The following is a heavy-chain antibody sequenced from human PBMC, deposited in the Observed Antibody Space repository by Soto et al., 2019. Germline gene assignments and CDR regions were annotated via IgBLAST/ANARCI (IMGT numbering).Heavy chain of an antibody. V-gene: IGHV1-3*05. D-gene: IGHD1-26*01. CDR3: AREGRSARYYYGLDV. Sequence: QVKLVQSGAEEKKPGASVKVSCKASGYTFTNYAMHWVRQAPAQKLEWMGGIYTGNGDTKYSQKFHGRVTITRDTSAGTADLALSSMSAAYTTVYYCAREGRSARYYYGLDVWGQGTTVTVSS. CDR1: GYTFTNYA. CDR2: IYTGNGDT. J-gene: IGHJ6*02.